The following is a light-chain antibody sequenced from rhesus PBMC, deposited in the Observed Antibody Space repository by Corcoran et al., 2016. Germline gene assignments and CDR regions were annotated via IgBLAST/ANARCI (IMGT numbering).Light chain of an antibody. CDR2: QAS. Sequence: DIVLTQSPASLAVSPGQRATITCRASESVSVVGINLIHWYQQKPGPPPKHLIYQASNKDTGIPARVSGMGSGTDFTLTINPVEADDAADYYCLQSHNSPLTFCQGTKVEIK. J-gene: IGKJ1*01. V-gene: IGKV7-13*01. CDR3: LQSHNSPLT. CDR1: ESVSVVGINL.